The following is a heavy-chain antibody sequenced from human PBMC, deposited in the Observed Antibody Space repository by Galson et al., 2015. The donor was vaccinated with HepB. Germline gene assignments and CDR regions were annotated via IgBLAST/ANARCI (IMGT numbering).Heavy chain of an antibody. J-gene: IGHJ5*02. V-gene: IGHV3-23*01. CDR2: IHTSGDGT. CDR3: AKDVNWPEGS. Sequence: SLRLSCAASGFIFSAFDMNWVRQAPGKGPEWVSNIHTSGDGTYYADSVEGRFTISRDNSKNTMYLQMNSLRAEDTAIYYCAKDVNWPEGSWGQGTLVTVSS. D-gene: IGHD1-20*01. CDR1: GFIFSAFD.